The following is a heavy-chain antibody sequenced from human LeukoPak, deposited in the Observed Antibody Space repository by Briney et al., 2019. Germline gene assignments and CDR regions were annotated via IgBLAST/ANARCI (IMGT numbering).Heavy chain of an antibody. V-gene: IGHV3-7*01. D-gene: IGHD3-22*01. J-gene: IGHJ6*03. Sequence: GGSLRLSCAASGFTFSSSWMSWVRQAPGKGLEWVANIKQDGSEKYYVDSVKGRFTISRDNAKNSLFLQMNSLRAEDTAVYYCARDRSATFYDSSGYYYYYYYMDVWGKGTTVTVSS. CDR1: GFTFSSSW. CDR2: IKQDGSEK. CDR3: ARDRSATFYDSSGYYYYYYYMDV.